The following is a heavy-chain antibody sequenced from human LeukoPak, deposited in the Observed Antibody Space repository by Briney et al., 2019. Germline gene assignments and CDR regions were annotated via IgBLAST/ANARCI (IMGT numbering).Heavy chain of an antibody. Sequence: ASVKVSCKASGYTFTTYYIHWVRQAPGQGLEWMGWINPNSGGTNYAQKFQGRVTMTRDTSISTAYMELSRLRSDDTAVYYCARPARRYSSSRYYFDYWGQGTLVTVSS. V-gene: IGHV1-2*02. CDR1: GYTFTTYY. CDR2: INPNSGGT. D-gene: IGHD6-13*01. CDR3: ARPARRYSSSRYYFDY. J-gene: IGHJ4*02.